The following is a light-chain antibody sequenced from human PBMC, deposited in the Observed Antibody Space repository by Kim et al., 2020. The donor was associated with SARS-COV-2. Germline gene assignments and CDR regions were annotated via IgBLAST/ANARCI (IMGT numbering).Light chain of an antibody. CDR3: QQYGIAPPYT. J-gene: IGKJ2*01. V-gene: IGKV3-20*01. CDR1: QSFCSHR. CDR2: SVS. Sequence: SPGESDTLSCRTSQSFCSHRLAWYQQKPGQAPRLLIYSVSNRATGIPDRFSGSGSGTDFTLTISRLEPEDFAVYYCQQYGIAPPYTFGQGTKLEI.